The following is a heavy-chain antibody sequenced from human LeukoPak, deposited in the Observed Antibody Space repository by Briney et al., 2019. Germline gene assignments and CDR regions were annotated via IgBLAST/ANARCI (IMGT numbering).Heavy chain of an antibody. Sequence: GGSLRLSCAASGFTFSAYAMHWVRQAPGKGLEWVTVVSYDGTDEYYADSVKGRFSISRDNSKNTVYLHMNSLKTEDTAMYYCTRSNRESVRWLDPWGQGTLVTVSS. V-gene: IGHV3-30-3*01. CDR1: GFTFSAYA. J-gene: IGHJ5*02. CDR3: TRSNRESVRWLDP. D-gene: IGHD3-10*01. CDR2: VSYDGTDE.